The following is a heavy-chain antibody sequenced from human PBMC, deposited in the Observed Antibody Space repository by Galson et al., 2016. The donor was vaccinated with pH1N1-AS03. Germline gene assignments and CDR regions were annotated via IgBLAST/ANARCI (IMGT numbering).Heavy chain of an antibody. CDR3: ARDRDTTMITLDYYYYYMDV. J-gene: IGHJ6*03. D-gene: IGHD5-18*01. Sequence: SLKVSCKVSGGPFSSYGINWVRQAPGQGLEWMGRILPIFGSTNYAQRFQGRVTVTADNSTGTAYLNLSSLRSEDTAVYYCARDRDTTMITLDYYYYYMDVWGKGTTVTVSS. V-gene: IGHV1-69*06. CDR2: ILPIFGST. CDR1: GGPFSSYG.